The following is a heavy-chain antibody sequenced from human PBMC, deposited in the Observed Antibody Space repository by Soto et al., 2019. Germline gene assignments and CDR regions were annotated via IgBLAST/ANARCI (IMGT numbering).Heavy chain of an antibody. CDR1: GGSISSSSYY. J-gene: IGHJ4*02. CDR3: ARSGWYHYDSSGYFDY. CDR2: INHSGCT. V-gene: IGHV4-39*07. D-gene: IGHD3-22*01. Sequence: SETLSLTCTVSGGSISSSSYYWSWIRQPPGKGLECMGEINHSGCTNYNPSLKSRVTISVDTSENQFSLKLSSVTAADTAVHYCARSGWYHYDSSGYFDYWGQGTLLTVSS.